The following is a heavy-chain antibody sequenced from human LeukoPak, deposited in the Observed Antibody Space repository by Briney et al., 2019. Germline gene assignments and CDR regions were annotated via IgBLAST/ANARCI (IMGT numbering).Heavy chain of an antibody. CDR1: GYTFTGYY. CDR2: INPNNGGT. CDR3: ARSPEYYDILTGYKSPFDY. J-gene: IGHJ4*02. V-gene: IGHV1-2*02. D-gene: IGHD3-9*01. Sequence: GASVKVSCKASGYTFTGYYMHWVRQAPGQGLEWMGWINPNNGGTNYAQKFQGRVTMTRDTSISTAYMELSRLRSDDTAVYYCARSPEYYDILTGYKSPFDYWGQGTLVTVSS.